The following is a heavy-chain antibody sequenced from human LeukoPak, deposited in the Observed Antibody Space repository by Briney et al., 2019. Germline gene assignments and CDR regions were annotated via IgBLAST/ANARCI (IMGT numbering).Heavy chain of an antibody. J-gene: IGHJ4*02. V-gene: IGHV4-4*07. CDR3: ARDTGIAAQPLDY. CDR1: GGSISSYY. Sequence: PSETLSLTCTVSGGSISSYYWSWLRQPAGKGLEWLGRIYTSGRANYNPSLKGRVTMSVDTSKNQFSLKLSSVTAADTAVYYCARDTGIAAQPLDYWGQGTLVTVSS. CDR2: IYTSGRA. D-gene: IGHD6-6*01.